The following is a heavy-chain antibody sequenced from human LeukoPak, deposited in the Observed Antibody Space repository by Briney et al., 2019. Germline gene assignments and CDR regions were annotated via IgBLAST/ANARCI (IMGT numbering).Heavy chain of an antibody. CDR2: IWYDGSNK. Sequence: GGSLRLSCAASGFTFSSYGMHWVRQAPGKGLEWVAVIWYDGSNKYYADSVKGRFTISRDNSKNTLYLQMNSLRAEDTAVYYCARGAIAAAGTVVEFDYWGQGTLVTVSS. CDR1: GFTFSSYG. CDR3: ARGAIAAAGTVVEFDY. D-gene: IGHD6-13*01. J-gene: IGHJ4*02. V-gene: IGHV3-33*01.